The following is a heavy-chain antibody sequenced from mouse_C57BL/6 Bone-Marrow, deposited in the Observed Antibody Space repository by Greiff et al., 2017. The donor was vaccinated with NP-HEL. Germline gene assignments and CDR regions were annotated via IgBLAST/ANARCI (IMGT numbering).Heavy chain of an antibody. CDR1: GYAFTNYL. V-gene: IGHV1-54*01. CDR2: INPGSGGT. CDR3: AKSPLFYYYAMDY. J-gene: IGHJ4*01. Sequence: QVQLQQSGAELVRPGTSVKVSCKASGYAFTNYLIEWVKQRPGQGFEWIGVINPGSGGTNYNEKFKGKATLTADKSSSTAYMQLSSLTSEDSAVYFGAKSPLFYYYAMDYWGQGTSVTVSS.